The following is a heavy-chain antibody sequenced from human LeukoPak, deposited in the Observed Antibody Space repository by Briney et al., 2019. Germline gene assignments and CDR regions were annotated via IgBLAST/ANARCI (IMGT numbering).Heavy chain of an antibody. CDR2: ISGYNGNT. V-gene: IGHV1-18*01. Sequence: ASVKVSCKASGYTFTNYGISWVRQAPGQGFEWMGWISGYNGNTNYAQKFQGRVTITADESTSTAYMELSSLRSEDTAVYYCARDFWTYYYDSSGYSYGYWGQGTLVTVSS. CDR1: GYTFTNYG. J-gene: IGHJ4*02. CDR3: ARDFWTYYYDSSGYSYGY. D-gene: IGHD3-22*01.